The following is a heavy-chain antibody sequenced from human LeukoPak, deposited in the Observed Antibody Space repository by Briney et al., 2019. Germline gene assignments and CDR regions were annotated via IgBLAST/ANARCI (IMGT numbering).Heavy chain of an antibody. D-gene: IGHD1-1*01. J-gene: IGHJ6*02. CDR1: GFTFSSYA. V-gene: IGHV3-23*01. CDR3: AKWHERSHGIGYYYYGMDV. CDR2: ISGSGGST. Sequence: PGGSLRLSCAASGFTFSSYAMSWVRQAPGKGLEWVSAISGSGGSTYYADSVKGRFTISRDNSKNTLYLQMNSRRAEDTAVYYCAKWHERSHGIGYYYYGMDVWGQGTTVTVSS.